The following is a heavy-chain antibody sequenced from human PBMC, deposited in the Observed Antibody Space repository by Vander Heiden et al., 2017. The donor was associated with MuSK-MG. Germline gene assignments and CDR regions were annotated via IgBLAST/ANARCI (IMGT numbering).Heavy chain of an antibody. CDR1: RFTFRRYS. D-gene: IGHD3-22*01. Sequence: EVHLVESGGGLAQPGGSLRLSCAASRFTFRRYSMNWVRQAPGKGLEWVSYVDTSSSTIYYADSVTGRFTISRDNAKNSLYLQMNSLRVEDTAVYYCARGHYYDSIGYYRYHYYYMDVWGKGTTVTVSS. CDR3: ARGHYYDSIGYYRYHYYYMDV. CDR2: VDTSSSTI. V-gene: IGHV3-48*01. J-gene: IGHJ6*03.